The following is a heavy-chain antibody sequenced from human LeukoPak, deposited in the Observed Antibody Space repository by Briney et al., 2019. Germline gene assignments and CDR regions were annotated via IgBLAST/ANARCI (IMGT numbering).Heavy chain of an antibody. CDR1: GGSISSNNYY. D-gene: IGHD3-22*01. V-gene: IGHV4-39*07. Sequence: SETLSLTCTVSGGSISSNNYYWGWIRQPPGKGLEWIGSIYYSGSTYYNPSLKSRVTISVDTSKNQFSLKLSSVTAADTAVYFCARGPYSYDSSGAFDIWGQGTLVTVSS. J-gene: IGHJ3*02. CDR2: IYYSGST. CDR3: ARGPYSYDSSGAFDI.